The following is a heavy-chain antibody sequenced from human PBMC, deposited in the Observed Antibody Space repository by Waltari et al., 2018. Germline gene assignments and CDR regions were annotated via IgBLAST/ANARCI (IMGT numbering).Heavy chain of an antibody. J-gene: IGHJ5*02. CDR3: ARPRSDYGDYAWFDP. D-gene: IGHD4-17*01. V-gene: IGHV1-3*01. Sequence: QVHLVQSGAEVKKPGASVKVSCKASGYTFTSSPIHWVRQAPGQRLEWMGWINAGSGNTKYSQRFQGRVTITRDTSASTVYMELSSLRSEDTAVYYCARPRSDYGDYAWFDPWGQGTLVTVSS. CDR2: INAGSGNT. CDR1: GYTFTSSP.